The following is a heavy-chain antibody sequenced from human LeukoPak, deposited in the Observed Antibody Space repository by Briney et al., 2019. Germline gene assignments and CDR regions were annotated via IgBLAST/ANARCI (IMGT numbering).Heavy chain of an antibody. D-gene: IGHD6-13*01. CDR1: GGSISSYY. Sequence: SETLSLTCTVSGGSISSYYWSWIRQPPGKGLEWIGYIYYSGSTNYNPSLKSRVTISVDTSKNQFSLKLSSVTAADTAVYYCARGIAADEGWFDPWGQGTLVTVSS. CDR3: ARGIAADEGWFDP. J-gene: IGHJ5*02. CDR2: IYYSGST. V-gene: IGHV4-59*01.